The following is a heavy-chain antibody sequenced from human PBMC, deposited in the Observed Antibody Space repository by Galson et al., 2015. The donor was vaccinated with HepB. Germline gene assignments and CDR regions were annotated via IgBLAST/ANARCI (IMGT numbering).Heavy chain of an antibody. CDR3: VRVVGSIGS. Sequence: SVKVSCKASGYTFTSWDINWVRQATGQGLEWMGWMNTKSGNTGHAQKFQGRLTMTRSTSISTAYMELRSLRSDDTAVYYCVRVVGSIGSWGQGTLVTVSS. J-gene: IGHJ4*02. D-gene: IGHD1-26*01. CDR2: MNTKSGNT. V-gene: IGHV1-8*01. CDR1: GYTFTSWD.